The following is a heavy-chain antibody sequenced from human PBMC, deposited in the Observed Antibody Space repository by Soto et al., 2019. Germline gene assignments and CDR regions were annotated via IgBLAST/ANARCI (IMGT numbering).Heavy chain of an antibody. Sequence: PSQTLSLTCAISGDSVSSNGATWNWIRQSPSRGLEWLGRTYYRSKWYNDYAISVKSRITINPDTSTNQFSLRLNSVIPGDTAVYYYARAHLGSDRYILEPFDPWGQGTLVTVSS. CDR3: ARAHLGSDRYILEPFDP. J-gene: IGHJ5*02. CDR1: GDSVSSNGAT. V-gene: IGHV6-1*01. CDR2: TYYRSKWYN. D-gene: IGHD1-1*01.